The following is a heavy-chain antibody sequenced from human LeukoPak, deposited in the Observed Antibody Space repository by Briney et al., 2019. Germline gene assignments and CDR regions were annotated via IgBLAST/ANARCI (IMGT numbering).Heavy chain of an antibody. D-gene: IGHD3-16*02. Sequence: PGGSLRLSCAASGFTFSSYNMNWVRQAPGKGLEWVSSISSSSSYIYYADSVKGRFTISRDNAKNSLYLQMNSLRAEDTAVYYCARINDYVWGSYRYTLFDYWGQGTLVTVSS. V-gene: IGHV3-21*01. J-gene: IGHJ4*02. CDR3: ARINDYVWGSYRYTLFDY. CDR1: GFTFSSYN. CDR2: ISSSSSYI.